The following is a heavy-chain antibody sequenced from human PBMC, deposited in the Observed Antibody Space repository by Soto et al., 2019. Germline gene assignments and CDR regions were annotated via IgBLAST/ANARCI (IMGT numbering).Heavy chain of an antibody. D-gene: IGHD1-26*01. CDR2: ISGGGDNT. J-gene: IGHJ4*02. V-gene: IGHV3-23*01. Sequence: GGSLRLSCAASGFTLSSYAMSWVRQGPGKGLEWVSVISGGGDNTYYADSVKGRFTISRDNSKNTLYLQMNSLRAEDTAVYYCAKGPDSGSYLWDYWGQGTLATVSS. CDR1: GFTLSSYA. CDR3: AKGPDSGSYLWDY.